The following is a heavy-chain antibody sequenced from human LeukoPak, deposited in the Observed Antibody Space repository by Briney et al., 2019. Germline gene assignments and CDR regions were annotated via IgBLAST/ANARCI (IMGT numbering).Heavy chain of an antibody. D-gene: IGHD3-16*02. J-gene: IGHJ4*02. V-gene: IGHV4-34*01. CDR1: GGSFSGYY. Sequence: PSETLSLTCAVYGGSFSGYYWSWIRQPPGKGLEWIGEINHSGSTNYNPSLKSRVTISVDTSKNQFSLKLGSLTAADTAVYYCARKRIMITFGGVIGLYFDYWGQGTLVTVSS. CDR2: INHSGST. CDR3: ARKRIMITFGGVIGLYFDY.